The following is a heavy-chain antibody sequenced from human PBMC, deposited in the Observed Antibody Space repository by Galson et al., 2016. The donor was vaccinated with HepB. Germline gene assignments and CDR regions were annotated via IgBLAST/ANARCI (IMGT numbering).Heavy chain of an antibody. CDR3: ARGSMLRGVISPLDY. V-gene: IGHV4-39*01. D-gene: IGHD3-10*01. Sequence: ETMSLTCTVSGGSVSSSSYYWGWIRQPPGKGLEWIGCLYYSGNTYYNPSLKSRVTISVDTSKKESSLKLSSVTAADTAVYYCARGSMLRGVISPLDYWGQGTLVTVSS. CDR1: GGSVSSSSYY. J-gene: IGHJ4*02. CDR2: LYYSGNT.